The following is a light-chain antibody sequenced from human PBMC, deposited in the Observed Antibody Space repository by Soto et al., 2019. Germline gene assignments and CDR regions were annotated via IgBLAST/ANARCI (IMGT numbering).Light chain of an antibody. CDR1: QSVSSNY. CDR2: GAS. V-gene: IGKV3-20*01. J-gene: IGKJ1*01. CDR3: QQYGSSPRT. Sequence: EIVLTQSPGTLSLSPGERATLSCRASQSVSSNYLAWYQQKPGQAPRLLIFGASSRATGIPDRFSGSGSGTDFTLTIGRLETEDFAVYYCQQYGSSPRTFGQGTKVDIK.